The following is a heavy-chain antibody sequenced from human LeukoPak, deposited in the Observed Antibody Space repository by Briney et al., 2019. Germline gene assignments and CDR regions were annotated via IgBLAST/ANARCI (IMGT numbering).Heavy chain of an antibody. V-gene: IGHV1-69*06. J-gene: IGHJ4*02. CDR3: ARKKPYSWNPDN. D-gene: IGHD1-20*01. CDR1: GGTFSSYA. Sequence: GASVKVSCKASGGTFSSYAISWVRQAPGQGLEWMGGIIPIFGTANYAQKFQGRVAITADKSTSTAYMELSSLRSEDTAVYYCARKKPYSWNPDNWGQGTLVTVSS. CDR2: IIPIFGTA.